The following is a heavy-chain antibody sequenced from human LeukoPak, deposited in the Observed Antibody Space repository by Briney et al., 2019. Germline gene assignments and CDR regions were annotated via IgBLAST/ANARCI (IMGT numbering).Heavy chain of an antibody. D-gene: IGHD4-23*01. J-gene: IGHJ4*02. CDR2: ISSSSSNI. Sequence: PGGSLRLSCAASGFTFSSYFMNWVRQAPGKGLEWVSSISSSSSNIYYADSVKGRFTISRDNAKNTLYLQMNSLRAEDTAVYYCASDYGGAIDYWGKGTLVTVSS. CDR1: GFTFSSYF. V-gene: IGHV3-48*01. CDR3: ASDYGGAIDY.